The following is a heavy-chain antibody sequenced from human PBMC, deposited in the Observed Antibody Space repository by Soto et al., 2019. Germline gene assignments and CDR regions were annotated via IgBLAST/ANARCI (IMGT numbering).Heavy chain of an antibody. CDR2: IYYSGST. CDR1: GGSISSGGYY. V-gene: IGHV4-31*03. J-gene: IGHJ5*02. CDR3: ARTAVTTRNYNWFDP. D-gene: IGHD4-17*01. Sequence: SETLSLTCTVSGGSISSGGYYWSWIRQHPGKGLEWIGYIYYSGSTYYNPPLKSRVTISVDTSKNQFSLKLSSVTAADTAVYYCARTAVTTRNYNWFDPWGQGTLVTVSS.